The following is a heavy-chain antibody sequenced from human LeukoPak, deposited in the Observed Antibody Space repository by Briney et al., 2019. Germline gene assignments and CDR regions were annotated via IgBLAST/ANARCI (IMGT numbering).Heavy chain of an antibody. CDR1: GGSISSYY. V-gene: IGHV4-59*01. J-gene: IGHJ4*02. CDR2: IYYSGST. Sequence: PSETLSLTCTVSGGSISSYYWSWIRQPPGKGLEWIGYIYYSGSTNYNPSLKSRVTISVDTSKNQFSLKLSSVTAADTAVYYCARMLRIAAESKGPQPTFDYWGQGTLVTVSS. D-gene: IGHD6-6*01. CDR3: ARMLRIAAESKGPQPTFDY.